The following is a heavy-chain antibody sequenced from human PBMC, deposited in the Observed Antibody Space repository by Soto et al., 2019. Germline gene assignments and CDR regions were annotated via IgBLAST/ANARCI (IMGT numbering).Heavy chain of an antibody. CDR1: GVSVSSGSYY. V-gene: IGHV4-61*01. D-gene: IGHD3-22*01. J-gene: IGHJ4*02. Sequence: QVKLQESGPGLVKPSETLSLTCTVSGVSVSSGSYYWSWIRQPPGKGLEWIGYIYYSGSTNYNPYLKSRVTISVDTSKNQFSLKLSSVTAADTAVYYCARTFHYYDSSGYFDYWGQGTLVTVSS. CDR2: IYYSGST. CDR3: ARTFHYYDSSGYFDY.